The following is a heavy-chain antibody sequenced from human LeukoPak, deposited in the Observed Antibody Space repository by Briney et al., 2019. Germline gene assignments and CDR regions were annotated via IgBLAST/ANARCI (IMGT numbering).Heavy chain of an antibody. J-gene: IGHJ6*02. Sequence: GGSLRLSCAASGFTFSSYGMHWVRQAPGKGLEWVAVIWYDGSNKYYADSVKGRFTISRDNSKNTLYLQMNSLRAEDTAVYYCARDADIVVVVAATRYSYGMDVWGQGTTVTVSS. CDR3: ARDADIVVVVAATRYSYGMDV. V-gene: IGHV3-33*01. CDR2: IWYDGSNK. CDR1: GFTFSSYG. D-gene: IGHD2-15*01.